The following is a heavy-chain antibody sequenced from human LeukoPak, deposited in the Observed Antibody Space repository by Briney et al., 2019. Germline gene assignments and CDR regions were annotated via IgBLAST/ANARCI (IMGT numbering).Heavy chain of an antibody. Sequence: GGSPRLSCAASGFPFSSYAMSWVRQAPGKGLEWVSTISNSDDSTYYADSVKGRFTISRDNSENTLFLRMNSLRAEDTAVYYCAKATGYLLWGQGTLVIVSS. CDR3: AKATGYLL. V-gene: IGHV3-23*01. J-gene: IGHJ4*02. CDR2: ISNSDDST. CDR1: GFPFSSYA. D-gene: IGHD1-14*01.